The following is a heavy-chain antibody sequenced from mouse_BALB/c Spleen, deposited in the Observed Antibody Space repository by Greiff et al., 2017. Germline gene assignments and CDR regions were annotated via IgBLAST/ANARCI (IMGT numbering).Heavy chain of an antibody. Sequence: EVKLVESGGGLVQPGGSLKLSCAASGFTFSSYTMSWVRQTPEKRLEWVAYISNGGGSTYYPDTVKGRFTISRDNAKNTLYLQMSSLKSEDTAMYYCARHEGLRTALYAMDYWGQGTSVTVSS. J-gene: IGHJ4*01. V-gene: IGHV5-12-2*01. CDR2: ISNGGGST. D-gene: IGHD2-4*01. CDR1: GFTFSSYT. CDR3: ARHEGLRTALYAMDY.